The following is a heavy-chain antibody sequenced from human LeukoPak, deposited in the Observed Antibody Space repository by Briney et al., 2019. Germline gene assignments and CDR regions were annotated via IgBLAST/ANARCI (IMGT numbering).Heavy chain of an antibody. V-gene: IGHV3-30*04. CDR3: ARRRITGTTPDGSDI. CDR1: GFSFSTYA. D-gene: IGHD1-7*01. CDR2: IAYDGSDK. Sequence: GRSLRLSCAASGFSFSTYAMHWVRQAPGKGLEWVAVIAYDGSDKYYADSMKGRFTISRDNSKNTLYLQMNSLRAEDMAVYYCARRRITGTTPDGSDIWGQGTMVTVSS. J-gene: IGHJ3*02.